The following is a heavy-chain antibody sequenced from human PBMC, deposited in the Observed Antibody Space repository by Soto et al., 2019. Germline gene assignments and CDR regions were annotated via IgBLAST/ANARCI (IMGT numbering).Heavy chain of an antibody. CDR3: ARANTSHSQGAGWLDT. D-gene: IGHD2-15*01. Sequence: ASVKVSCKASGYTFTSNYIHWARRAPGQGLEWMGTINPSGGNTNYAQKFQGRVTVTRDTSTSTVYMELSSLTSEDTAVYYCARANTSHSQGAGWLDTWCPGTLVTVSS. CDR2: INPSGGNT. V-gene: IGHV1-46*01. CDR1: GYTFTSNY. J-gene: IGHJ5*02.